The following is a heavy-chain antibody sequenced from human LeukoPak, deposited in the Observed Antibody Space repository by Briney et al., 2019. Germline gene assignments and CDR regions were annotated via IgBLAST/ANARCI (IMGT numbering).Heavy chain of an antibody. J-gene: IGHJ4*02. CDR3: ARVRGYCSSTSCSFDY. Sequence: SGGSLRLSCAASGFTFDDYGMSWVRQAPGKGLEWVSGINWNGGSTGYADSVKGRFTISRDNAKNSLYLQMNSLRAEDTALYYCARVRGYCSSTSCSFDYWGQGTLVTVSS. CDR2: INWNGGST. CDR1: GFTFDDYG. D-gene: IGHD2-2*01. V-gene: IGHV3-20*04.